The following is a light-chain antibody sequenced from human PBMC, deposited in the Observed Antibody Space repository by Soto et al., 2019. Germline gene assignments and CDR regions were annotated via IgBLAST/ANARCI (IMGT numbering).Light chain of an antibody. CDR1: QSVSSN. V-gene: IGKV3-20*01. J-gene: IGKJ5*01. Sequence: EIVLTQSPATLSLSPGKRATHSCRASQSVSSNLAWYQQKPGQAPRLLIYGTSSRATGIPDRFSGSGSGTDFTLTISRLEPEDFAVSYCQQYGSSITFGQGTRLEIK. CDR2: GTS. CDR3: QQYGSSIT.